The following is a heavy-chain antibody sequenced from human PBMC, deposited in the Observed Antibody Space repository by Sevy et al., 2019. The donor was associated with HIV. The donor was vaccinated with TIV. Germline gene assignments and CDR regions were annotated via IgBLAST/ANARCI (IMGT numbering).Heavy chain of an antibody. D-gene: IGHD6-19*01. V-gene: IGHV1-18*01. CDR1: GYTFTTYG. Sequence: ASVKVSCKASGYTFTTYGISWVRQAPGQGLEWMGWISTYNTVRNSAQKFHDRVTMTMDTSTSTAYKEQRSLRSDDTAVYYCARSTQVAGRSNWFDPWGQGTLVTVSS. CDR3: ARSTQVAGRSNWFDP. J-gene: IGHJ5*02. CDR2: ISTYNTVR.